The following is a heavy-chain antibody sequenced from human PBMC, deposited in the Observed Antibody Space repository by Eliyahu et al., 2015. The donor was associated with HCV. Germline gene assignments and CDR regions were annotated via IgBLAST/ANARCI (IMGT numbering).Heavy chain of an antibody. Sequence: EVQLLESGGGLVQPGGSLXLSCATSGFTFSNYARTWVRQAPGKGLEWVSGISGSGGSTYYADSVKGRFTVSRDNSKNTLYLQMNSLRAEDTAVYYCAKDVRGGTMIVVVTGPDYWGQGTLVAVSS. V-gene: IGHV3-23*01. CDR3: AKDVRGGTMIVVVTGPDY. D-gene: IGHD3-22*01. J-gene: IGHJ4*02. CDR2: ISGSGGST. CDR1: GFTFSNYA.